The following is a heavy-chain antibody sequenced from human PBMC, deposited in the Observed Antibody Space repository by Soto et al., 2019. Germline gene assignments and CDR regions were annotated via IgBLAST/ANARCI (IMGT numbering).Heavy chain of an antibody. V-gene: IGHV5-10-1*01. CDR1: GYSFTSYW. J-gene: IGHJ4*02. CDR3: ARRWDRSEY. CDR2: IDPSDSYT. Sequence: EVQLVQSGAEVKKPGESLRISCKGSGYSFTSYWINWLRQMPGKGLEWMGSIDPSDSYTNYSPSFQGHVTISADKSINAAYLQWSSLKAADTAMYYCARRWDRSEYWGQGTLVTVSS. D-gene: IGHD1-26*01.